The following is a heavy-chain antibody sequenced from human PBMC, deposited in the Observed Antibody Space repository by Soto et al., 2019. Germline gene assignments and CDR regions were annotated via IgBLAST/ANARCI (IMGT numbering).Heavy chain of an antibody. D-gene: IGHD6-13*01. V-gene: IGHV3-30-3*01. Sequence: GGSLRLSCAASGFTFISYAMHWVRQAPGKGLEWVAVISYDGSNKYYADSVKGRFTISRDNSKNTLYLQMNSLRAEDTAVYYCARGSSDIYSSSWYWCRHCYGMDVWGQGTTVTVAS. CDR3: ARGSSDIYSSSWYWCRHCYGMDV. CDR1: GFTFISYA. CDR2: ISYDGSNK. J-gene: IGHJ6*02.